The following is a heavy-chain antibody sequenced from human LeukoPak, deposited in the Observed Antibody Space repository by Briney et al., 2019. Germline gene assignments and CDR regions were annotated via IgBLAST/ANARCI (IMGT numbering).Heavy chain of an antibody. V-gene: IGHV4-61*02. CDR1: GGSISSGSYY. J-gene: IGHJ4*02. Sequence: PSETLSLTCTVSGGSISSGSYYWSWIRQPAGKGLEWIGRIYTSGSTNYNPSLKSRVTISVDTSKNQFSLKLSSVTAADTAVYYCASAGITIFGVTDYWGQGTLVTVS. CDR3: ASAGITIFGVTDY. D-gene: IGHD3-3*01. CDR2: IYTSGST.